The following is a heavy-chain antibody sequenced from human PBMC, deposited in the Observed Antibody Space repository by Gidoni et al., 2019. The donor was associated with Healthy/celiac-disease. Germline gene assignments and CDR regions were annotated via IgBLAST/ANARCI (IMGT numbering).Heavy chain of an antibody. J-gene: IGHJ6*02. CDR2: INHSGST. D-gene: IGHD3-3*01. CDR3: AKGLVRFVEWSSHYYYGMDV. Sequence: QVQLQQWGAGLLKPSETLSLTCAVYGGPFSGLYGGCIRQPPGKGLEWIGEINHSGSTNYNPSLKSRVTISVDTSKNQFSLKLSSVTAADTAVYYCAKGLVRFVEWSSHYYYGMDVWGQGTTVTV. CDR1: GGPFSGLY. V-gene: IGHV4-34*01.